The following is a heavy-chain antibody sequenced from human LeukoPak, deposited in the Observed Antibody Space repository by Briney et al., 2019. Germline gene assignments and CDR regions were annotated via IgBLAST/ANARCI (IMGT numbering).Heavy chain of an antibody. J-gene: IGHJ4*02. CDR3: AKGQGSSWYEFDY. Sequence: GGSLGLSCAASGFTFSSYAMSWVRQAPGKGLEWVSAISGSGGSTYYADSVKGRFTISRDNSKNTLYLQMNSLRAEDTAVYYCAKGQGSSWYEFDYWGQGTLVTVSS. V-gene: IGHV3-23*01. CDR2: ISGSGGST. D-gene: IGHD6-13*01. CDR1: GFTFSSYA.